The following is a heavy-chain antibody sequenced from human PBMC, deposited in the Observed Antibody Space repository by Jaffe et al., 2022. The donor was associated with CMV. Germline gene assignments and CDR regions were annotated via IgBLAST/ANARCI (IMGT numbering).Heavy chain of an antibody. D-gene: IGHD3-22*01. J-gene: IGHJ3*02. CDR3: ARVGYYDSSGGAFDI. V-gene: IGHV4-59*01. CDR1: GGSISSYY. CDR2: IYYSGST. Sequence: QVQLQESGPGLVKPSETLSLTCTVSGGSISSYYWSWIRQPPGKGLEWIGYIYYSGSTNYNPSLKSRVTISVDTSKNQFSLKLSSVTAADTAVYYCARVGYYDSSGGAFDIWGQGTMVTVSS.